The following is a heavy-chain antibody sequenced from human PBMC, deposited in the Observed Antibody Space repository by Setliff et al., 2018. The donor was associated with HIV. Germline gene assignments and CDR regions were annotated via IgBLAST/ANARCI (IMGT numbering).Heavy chain of an antibody. D-gene: IGHD2-21*02. V-gene: IGHV5-51*01. J-gene: IGHJ4*02. CDR3: ARADCGGDCYLPYYFDH. CDR2: ISPSDSDT. CDR1: GNSLNTYW. Sequence: PGESLKISCKGSGNSLNTYWIAWVRQTPGKGLEWMGIISPSDSDTRHSPSFQGQVTMSADKSVSTAYLQWSSLRAADTAVYYCARADCGGDCYLPYYFDHWGQGTLVTVSS.